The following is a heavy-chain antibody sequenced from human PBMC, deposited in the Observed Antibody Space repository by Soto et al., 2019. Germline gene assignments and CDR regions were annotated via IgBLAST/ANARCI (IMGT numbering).Heavy chain of an antibody. J-gene: IGHJ4*02. CDR3: AKDLFPTSGQRFFFES. CDR1: GFMFSTYA. CDR2: ILHDETP. Sequence: RLSCAASGFMFSTYAMTWVRQAPGRGLEWVSTILHDETPFYTDSVKGRFTISRDNVRGTLYLQMNGLRVEDAALYYCAKDLFPTSGQRFFFESWGQGTLVTVSS. V-gene: IGHV3-23*01. D-gene: IGHD2-21*01.